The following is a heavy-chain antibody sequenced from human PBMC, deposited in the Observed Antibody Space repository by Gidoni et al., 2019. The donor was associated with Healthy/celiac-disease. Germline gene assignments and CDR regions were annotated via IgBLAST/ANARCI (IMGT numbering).Heavy chain of an antibody. CDR3: AHRRHYEFWSGYLNDAFDI. CDR2: IYWDDDK. CDR1: VFSLSTSGVG. J-gene: IGHJ3*02. D-gene: IGHD3-3*01. Sequence: QITLKESGPTLVKPTQTLTLTCTFSVFSLSTSGVGVGWIRQHPGQALEWLALIYWDDDKRYSPSLKSRLTITKHTSKNQVVLTMTNMDPVDTATYYCAHRRHYEFWSGYLNDAFDIWGQGKMVTVSS. V-gene: IGHV2-5*02.